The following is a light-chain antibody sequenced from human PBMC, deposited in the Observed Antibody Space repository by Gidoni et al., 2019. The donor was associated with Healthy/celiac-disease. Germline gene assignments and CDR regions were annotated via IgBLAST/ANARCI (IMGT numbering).Light chain of an antibody. CDR1: SSNIGAGYE. V-gene: IGLV1-40*01. CDR2: GNS. J-gene: IGLJ2*01. CDR3: QSYDSSLSGDVV. Sequence: QSVLPQPPSVSGAPGQRLTISCTGSSSNIGAGYEVHWYQQLPGTAPKLLIYGNSNRPSGVPDRFSGSKSGTSASLAITGLQAEDEADYYCQSYDSSLSGDVVFGGGTKLTVL.